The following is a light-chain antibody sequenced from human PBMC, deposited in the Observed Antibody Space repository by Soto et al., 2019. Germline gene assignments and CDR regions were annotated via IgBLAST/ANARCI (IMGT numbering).Light chain of an antibody. J-gene: IGLJ1*01. CDR2: RNG. Sequence: QSVLTQPPSASGTPGQRVTISCSGSSSNIGTYYVDWYQQLPGTAPKLLIHRNGQRPSGVPDRFSGSKSGNTASLTISGLQAEDEADYYCCSYAGSYTYVFGTGTKVTVL. CDR1: SSNIGTYY. V-gene: IGLV1-47*01. CDR3: CSYAGSYTYV.